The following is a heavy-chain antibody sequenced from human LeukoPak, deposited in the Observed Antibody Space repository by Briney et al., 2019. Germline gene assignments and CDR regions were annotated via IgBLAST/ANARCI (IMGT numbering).Heavy chain of an antibody. V-gene: IGHV4-34*01. CDR2: INHSGST. CDR1: GGSFSGYY. Sequence: KPSETLSLTCAVYGGSFSGYYWSWIHQPLGKGLEWIGEINHSGSTNYNPSLKSRVTISVDTSKNQFSLKLSSVTAADTAVYYCARAHDYGGNPDYWGQGTLVTVSS. J-gene: IGHJ4*02. D-gene: IGHD4-23*01. CDR3: ARAHDYGGNPDY.